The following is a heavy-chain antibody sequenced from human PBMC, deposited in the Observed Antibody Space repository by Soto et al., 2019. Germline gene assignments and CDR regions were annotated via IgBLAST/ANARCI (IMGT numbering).Heavy chain of an antibody. CDR2: IRAYNGHT. V-gene: IGHV1-18*01. Sequence: QVQLVQSGAEVKKPGASVKVSCKASGYTFSSYGISWVRQAPGQRLEWMGWIRAYNGHTNYPQKPQGRIPMTPGRSTSQAYMDLRSLRSDDTAVYYCARDAPPADYWGQGTLVTVSS. CDR3: ARDAPPADY. J-gene: IGHJ4*02. CDR1: GYTFSSYG.